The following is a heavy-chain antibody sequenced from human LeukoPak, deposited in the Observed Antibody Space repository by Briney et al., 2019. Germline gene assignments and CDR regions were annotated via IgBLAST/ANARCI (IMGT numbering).Heavy chain of an antibody. Sequence: SETLSLTCTVSGGSISSYYWSWIRQPAGKGLEWIGRIYTSGSTNYNPSLKSRVTMSVDTSKNQFSLKLSSVTAADTAVYYCAREGSYYDFWSGYPPAAFDIWGQGTMVTVSS. J-gene: IGHJ3*02. CDR1: GGSISSYY. CDR3: AREGSYYDFWSGYPPAAFDI. V-gene: IGHV4-4*07. D-gene: IGHD3-3*01. CDR2: IYTSGST.